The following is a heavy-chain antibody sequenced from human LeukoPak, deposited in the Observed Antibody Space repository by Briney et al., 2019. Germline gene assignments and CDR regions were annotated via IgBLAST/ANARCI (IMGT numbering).Heavy chain of an antibody. J-gene: IGHJ6*02. CDR1: GFTFDDYA. CDR3: AKSVVVAATPTENHYYGMDV. Sequence: PGGSLRLSCAASGFTFDDYAMHWVRQAPGKGLEWVSGISWNSGSIGYADSVKGRFTISRDNAKNSLYLQMNSLRAEDTALYYCAKSVVVAATPTENHYYGMDVWGQGTTVTVSS. D-gene: IGHD2-15*01. V-gene: IGHV3-9*01. CDR2: ISWNSGSI.